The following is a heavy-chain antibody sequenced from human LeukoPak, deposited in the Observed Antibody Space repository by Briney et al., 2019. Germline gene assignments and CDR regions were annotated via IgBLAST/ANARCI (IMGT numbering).Heavy chain of an antibody. J-gene: IGHJ4*02. D-gene: IGHD3-9*01. CDR3: ARDFTGWEY. CDR1: GFIFSSHN. CDR2: ISGSSGDK. Sequence: SGGSLRLSCAASGFIFSSHNMNWVRQAPGKGLEWVSSISGSSGDKYSAASVKGRFTISRDNAKNSLYLQMSSLRAEDTAVYYCARDFTGWEYWGQGTLVSVSS. V-gene: IGHV3-21*01.